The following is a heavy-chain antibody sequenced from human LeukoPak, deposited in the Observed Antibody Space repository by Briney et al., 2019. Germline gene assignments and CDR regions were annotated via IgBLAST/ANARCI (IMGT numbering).Heavy chain of an antibody. Sequence: PSETLSLTCTVSGGSISSSSYYWGWIRQPPGKGLEWIGSIYYSGSTYYNPSLKSRVTISVDTSKNQFSLKLSSVTAADTAVYYCARQKKKWELRKNWFDPWGQGTLVTVSS. D-gene: IGHD1-26*01. CDR2: IYYSGST. J-gene: IGHJ5*02. V-gene: IGHV4-39*01. CDR1: GGSISSSSYY. CDR3: ARQKKKWELRKNWFDP.